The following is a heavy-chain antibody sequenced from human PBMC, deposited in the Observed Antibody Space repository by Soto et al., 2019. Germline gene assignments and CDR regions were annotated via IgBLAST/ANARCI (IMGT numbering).Heavy chain of an antibody. CDR1: GGTFSSYT. V-gene: IGHV1-69*02. CDR2: IIPILGIA. D-gene: IGHD6-19*01. Sequence: SVKVSCKASGGTFSSYTISLVRQAPGQGLEWMGRIIPILGIANYAQKFQGRVTITADKSTSTAYMELSSLRSEDTAVYYCARGVSSGGALYGMDVWGQGTTVTVSS. CDR3: ARGVSSGGALYGMDV. J-gene: IGHJ6*02.